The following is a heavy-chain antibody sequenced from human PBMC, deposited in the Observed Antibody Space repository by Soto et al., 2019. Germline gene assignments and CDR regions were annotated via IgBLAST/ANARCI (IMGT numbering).Heavy chain of an antibody. V-gene: IGHV4-30-2*01. CDR3: AVSGKAGMDV. CDR1: GGSITSGGYS. J-gene: IGHJ6*02. CDR2: IYNSGNT. D-gene: IGHD3-10*01. Sequence: QLQLQESGSGLVKPSQTLSLTCAVSGGSITSGGYSWSWIRQPHGKGLEWMGYIYNSGNTYYNPSLKSRVTISVDRSKNYFSLNLTSVTAADTAVYYCAVSGKAGMDVWGRGTTVTVSS.